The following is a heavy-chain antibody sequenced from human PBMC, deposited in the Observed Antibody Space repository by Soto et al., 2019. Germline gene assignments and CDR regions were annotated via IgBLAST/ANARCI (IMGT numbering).Heavy chain of an antibody. J-gene: IGHJ4*02. CDR3: AKSRYSDSSGDFYDY. Sequence: GESLKISCKGSGYSFTSYWIGWVRQMPGKGLEWMGIIFPGDSDTRYSPSFQGQVTISADRSISTAYLQWNSLKASDTAVYYCAKSRYSDSSGDFYDYWGQGTLVTVSS. V-gene: IGHV5-51*01. CDR2: IFPGDSDT. D-gene: IGHD3-22*01. CDR1: GYSFTSYW.